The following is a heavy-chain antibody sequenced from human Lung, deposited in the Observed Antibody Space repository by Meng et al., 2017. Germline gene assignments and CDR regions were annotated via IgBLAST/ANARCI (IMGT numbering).Heavy chain of an antibody. Sequence: QGQLAQSGAEGTKPTSSVKVSCKASGGTFSTYTITWVRQAPGQGLEWMGRIIPIVATVKYAQRFQGRVTITADKSTSTAYMELSSLTSEDTAVYYCARGEYSTSSWLDPWGQGTLVTVSS. CDR2: IIPIVATV. CDR1: GGTFSTYT. J-gene: IGHJ5*02. D-gene: IGHD5-12*01. CDR3: ARGEYSTSSWLDP. V-gene: IGHV1-69*08.